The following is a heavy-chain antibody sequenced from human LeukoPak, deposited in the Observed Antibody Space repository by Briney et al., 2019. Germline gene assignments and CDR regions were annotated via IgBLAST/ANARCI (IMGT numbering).Heavy chain of an antibody. CDR2: IYYSGTT. CDR1: GGSITNFY. Sequence: ETLSLTCTVSGGSITNFYGGWIRQSPGKGLELIGYIYYSGTTNYSPSLKSRVSISVDTSKKQFSLKLSSVTAADTAVYYCARSPGGGSDIWGQGTMVAVSS. CDR3: ARSPGGGSDI. J-gene: IGHJ3*02. V-gene: IGHV4-59*01. D-gene: IGHD2-15*01.